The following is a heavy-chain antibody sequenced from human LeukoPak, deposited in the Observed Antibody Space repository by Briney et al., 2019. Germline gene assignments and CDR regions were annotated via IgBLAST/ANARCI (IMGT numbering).Heavy chain of an antibody. J-gene: IGHJ6*03. Sequence: SETLSLTXTVSGGSIRSSSYYWGWIRQPPGKGLQWIGSIYYSGSTYYNPSLKSRVTISVDTSKNQFSLKLSSVTAADTAVYYCARLGAVAGTRYMDVWGKGTTVTVSS. CDR3: ARLGAVAGTRYMDV. V-gene: IGHV4-39*01. CDR1: GGSIRSSSYY. CDR2: IYYSGST. D-gene: IGHD6-19*01.